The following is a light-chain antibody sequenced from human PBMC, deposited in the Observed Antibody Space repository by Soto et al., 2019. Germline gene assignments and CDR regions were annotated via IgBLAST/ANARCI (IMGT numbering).Light chain of an antibody. V-gene: IGLV2-14*03. J-gene: IGLJ1*01. CDR3: SSYTTSSTLYV. Sequence: SVLTQPASVSGSPGQSIAIFCTGTSSDVGGYTYVSWYQQHPGKAPKLIIYDVSNRPSGVSNRFSGSKSGNTASLTISGLQAEDEADYYCSSYTTSSTLYVFGSGTKVTVL. CDR1: SSDVGGYTY. CDR2: DVS.